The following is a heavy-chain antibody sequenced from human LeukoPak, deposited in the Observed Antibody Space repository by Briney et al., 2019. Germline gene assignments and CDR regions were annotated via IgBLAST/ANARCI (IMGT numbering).Heavy chain of an antibody. CDR2: IYSDNT. CDR3: AKGYYFDILSGYSSLDS. J-gene: IGHJ4*02. Sequence: GGSLRLSCAASGFTFSTYGMSWVRQAPGKGLEWVSFIYSDNTHYADSVKGRFTISRDDSKNTLYLQMNSLRAEDTAAYYCAKGYYFDILSGYSSLDSWGQGTLVTVSS. CDR1: GFTFSTYG. D-gene: IGHD3-9*01. V-gene: IGHV3-23*03.